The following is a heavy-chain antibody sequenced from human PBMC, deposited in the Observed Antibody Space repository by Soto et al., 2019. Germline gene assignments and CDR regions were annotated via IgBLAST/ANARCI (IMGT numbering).Heavy chain of an antibody. Sequence: QVQLVESGGGVVQPGRSLRLSCAASGFTFSSYAMHWVRQAPGKGLEWVAVISYDGSNKYYADSVKGRFTISRDKSKNTLYLQMNSVRAEDTAAYYCARSKAVTTFSYYYGMGVWGQGTTVTVSS. J-gene: IGHJ6*02. CDR1: GFTFSSYA. D-gene: IGHD4-4*01. CDR2: ISYDGSNK. V-gene: IGHV3-30-3*01. CDR3: ARSKAVTTFSYYYGMGV.